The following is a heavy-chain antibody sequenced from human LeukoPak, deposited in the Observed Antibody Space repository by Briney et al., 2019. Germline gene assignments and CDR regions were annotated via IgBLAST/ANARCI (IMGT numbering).Heavy chain of an antibody. D-gene: IGHD3-10*01. V-gene: IGHV3-48*01. J-gene: IGHJ6*03. CDR3: ARDENYYGSGGTDNYYYYYYMDV. CDR1: GFTFSSYS. Sequence: GGSLRLSCAASGFTFSSYSMHWVRQAPGKGLEWVSYISTGSGLIYYADSVKGRFTISRDNVKNSLYLQMNSLRAEDTAVYYCARDENYYGSGGTDNYYYYYYMDVWGKGTTVTVSS. CDR2: ISTGSGLI.